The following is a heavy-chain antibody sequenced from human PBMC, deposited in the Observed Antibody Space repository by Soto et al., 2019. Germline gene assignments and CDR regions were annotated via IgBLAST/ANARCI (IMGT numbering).Heavy chain of an antibody. J-gene: IGHJ4*02. CDR3: AKGRASDCPGCTQDY. Sequence: VQLLESGGGLAQPGGSLRLSCAASAFTFSSYAMSWVRHAPGKGLEWVSAVSGSGDSTYYADSVKGRFTISRDNSKNTLYLQMNSLRAEDTAVYYCAKGRASDCPGCTQDYWGQGTLVTVSS. CDR1: AFTFSSYA. V-gene: IGHV3-23*01. D-gene: IGHD2-21*02. CDR2: VSGSGDST.